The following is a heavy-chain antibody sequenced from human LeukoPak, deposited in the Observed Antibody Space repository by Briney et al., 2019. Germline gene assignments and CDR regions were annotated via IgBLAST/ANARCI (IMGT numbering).Heavy chain of an antibody. CDR2: INPNSGGT. CDR1: GYTFTGYY. CDR3: ARDRCSSTSCHYYYYMDV. J-gene: IGHJ6*03. V-gene: IGHV1-2*02. Sequence: ASVKVSCKASGYTFTGYYMHWVRQAPGQGLEWMGWINPNSGGTNYAQKFQGRVTMTRDTSISTAYMELSRLRSDDTAVYYCARDRCSSTSCHYYYYMDVWGKGTTVTVSS. D-gene: IGHD2-2*01.